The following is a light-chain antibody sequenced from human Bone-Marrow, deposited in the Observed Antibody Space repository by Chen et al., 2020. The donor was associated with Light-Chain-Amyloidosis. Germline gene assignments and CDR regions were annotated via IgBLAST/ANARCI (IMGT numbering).Light chain of an antibody. J-gene: IGKJ1*01. CDR1: QSVGKK. CDR2: DII. V-gene: IGKV3-15*01. CDR3: QHYKNWPPT. Sequence: EIVITQSPATLSVSPGESATLSCRASQSVGKKLAWYQQTPGQAPRLLIYDIITRATGIPARFSGSGSGTEFTLSISGLQSEDFAVYFCQHYKNWPPTFGQGTKVEIK.